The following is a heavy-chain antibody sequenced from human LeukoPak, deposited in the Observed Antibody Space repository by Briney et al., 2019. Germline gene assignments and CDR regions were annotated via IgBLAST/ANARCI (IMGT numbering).Heavy chain of an antibody. CDR2: IYYSGST. CDR1: GGSISSGDYY. Sequence: DPSETLSLTCTVSGGSISSGDYYWSWIRQPPGKGLEWIGYIYYSGSTNYNPSLKSRVTISVDTSKNQFSLKLSSVTAADTAVYYCARVNAARPSYYYYMDVWGKGTTVTVSS. V-gene: IGHV4-30-4*08. D-gene: IGHD6-6*01. J-gene: IGHJ6*03. CDR3: ARVNAARPSYYYYMDV.